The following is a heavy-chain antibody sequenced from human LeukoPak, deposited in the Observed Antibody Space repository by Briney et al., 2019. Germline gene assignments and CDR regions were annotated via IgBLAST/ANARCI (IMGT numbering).Heavy chain of an antibody. Sequence: SETLSLTCTVSGDSIRTSSHYWGWIRQSPGGGLEWIGSFHYIGSTYYNPSLQSRVTISLVSSKNQFSLRLSSVTAADTAVYYCARIGGYYRFDYWGQGTLVTVSS. CDR3: ARIGGYYRFDY. V-gene: IGHV4-39*01. CDR1: GDSIRTSSHY. J-gene: IGHJ4*02. D-gene: IGHD3-3*01. CDR2: FHYIGST.